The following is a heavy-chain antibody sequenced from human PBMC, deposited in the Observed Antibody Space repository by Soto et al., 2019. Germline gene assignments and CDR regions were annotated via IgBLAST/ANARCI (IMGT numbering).Heavy chain of an antibody. V-gene: IGHV3-53*04. J-gene: IGHJ4*02. CDR1: GFTVSSNY. D-gene: IGHD2-2*01. CDR3: AREYCSSTSCYHDY. Sequence: EVQLVESGGGLVQPGGSLRLSCAASGFTVSSNYMSWVRQAPGKGLEWVSVIYSGGSTYYVDSVKGRFTISRHNSKNTLYLQMNSLRAEDTAVYYCAREYCSSTSCYHDYWGQGTLVTVSS. CDR2: IYSGGST.